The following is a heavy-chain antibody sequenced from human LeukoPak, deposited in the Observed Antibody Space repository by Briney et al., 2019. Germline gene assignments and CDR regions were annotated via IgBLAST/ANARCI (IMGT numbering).Heavy chain of an antibody. Sequence: SETLSLTCTVSGGSISSGDYYWSWIRQPPGKGLEWIGYIYYSGSTYYNPSLKSRVTISIDTSKNQFSLKLSSVTAADTAVYYCARGTAAYGDYDYWGQGTLVTVSS. V-gene: IGHV4-30-4*01. CDR1: GGSISSGDYY. CDR3: ARGTAAYGDYDY. CDR2: IYYSGST. J-gene: IGHJ4*02. D-gene: IGHD4-17*01.